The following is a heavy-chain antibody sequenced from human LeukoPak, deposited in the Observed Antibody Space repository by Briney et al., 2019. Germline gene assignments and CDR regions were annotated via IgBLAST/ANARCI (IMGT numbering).Heavy chain of an antibody. V-gene: IGHV4-39*01. J-gene: IGHJ3*02. CDR2: IYYSGST. CDR3: GALTYYYDSSGYYYVDAFDI. Sequence: PSQTLSLTCTVSGGSISSGDYYWGWIRQPPGQGLEWIGSIYYSGSTYYNPSLKSRVTISVDTSKNQFSLKLSSVTAADTAVYYCGALTYYYDSSGYYYVDAFDIWGQGTMVTVSS. CDR1: GGSISSGDYY. D-gene: IGHD3-22*01.